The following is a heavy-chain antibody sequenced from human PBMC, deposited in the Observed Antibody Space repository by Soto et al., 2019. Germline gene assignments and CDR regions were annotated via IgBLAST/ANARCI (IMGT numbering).Heavy chain of an antibody. D-gene: IGHD4-17*01. V-gene: IGHV3-30-3*01. Sequence: GGSLRLSCAASGFTFSSYAMHWVRQAPGKGLEWVAVISYDGSNKYYADSVKGRFTISRDNSKNTLYLQMNSLRAEDTAVYYCAREVTNWYFDLWGRGTLVTVSS. J-gene: IGHJ2*01. CDR2: ISYDGSNK. CDR1: GFTFSSYA. CDR3: AREVTNWYFDL.